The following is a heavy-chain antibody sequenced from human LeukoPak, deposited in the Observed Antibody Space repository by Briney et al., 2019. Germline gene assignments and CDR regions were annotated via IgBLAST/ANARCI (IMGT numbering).Heavy chain of an antibody. Sequence: GGSLRLSCAASGSTFNRDWTAWVRQAPGKGLEWVANIKEDGSEKNYVDSVKGRFTISRDNAVNSVYLQMNDPRAEDTGVYYCATKEPSTSGWSYWGQGTLVTVSS. CDR1: GSTFNRDW. V-gene: IGHV3-7*01. J-gene: IGHJ4*02. CDR2: IKEDGSEK. D-gene: IGHD6-19*01. CDR3: ATKEPSTSGWSY.